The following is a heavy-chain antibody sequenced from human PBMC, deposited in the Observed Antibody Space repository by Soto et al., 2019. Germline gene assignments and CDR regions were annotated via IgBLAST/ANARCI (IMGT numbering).Heavy chain of an antibody. V-gene: IGHV3-21*01. CDR2: ISSSSSYI. D-gene: IGHD2-15*01. CDR1: GFTFSSYS. J-gene: IGHJ4*02. Sequence: EVQLVESGGGLVKPGGSLRLSCAASGFTFSSYSMNWVRRAPGKGLEWVSSISSSSSYIYYADSVKGRFTISRDNAKNSLYLQMNSLRAEDTAVYYCARRYCSGGSCSYFDYWGQGTLVTVSS. CDR3: ARRYCSGGSCSYFDY.